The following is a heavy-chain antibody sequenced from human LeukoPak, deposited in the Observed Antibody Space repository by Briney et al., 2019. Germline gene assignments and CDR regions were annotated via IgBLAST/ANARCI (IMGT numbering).Heavy chain of an antibody. Sequence: SETLSLTCTVSGGSISSYYWSWIRQPPGKRLEWIGYIYYSGSTNYNPSLKSRVTVSVDTSKNQFSLKLSSVTAADTAVYYCARSHYGVPYYYYYYMDVWGKGTTVTVSS. D-gene: IGHD4-17*01. CDR2: IYYSGST. CDR3: ARSHYGVPYYYYYYMDV. J-gene: IGHJ6*03. CDR1: GGSISSYY. V-gene: IGHV4-59*01.